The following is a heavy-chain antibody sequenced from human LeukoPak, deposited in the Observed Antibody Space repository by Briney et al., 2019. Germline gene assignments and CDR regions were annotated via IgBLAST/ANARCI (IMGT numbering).Heavy chain of an antibody. CDR1: GFTFSSYS. CDR3: ASAPRGDLWFDY. V-gene: IGHV3-21*04. CDR2: ISSSSSYI. Sequence: AGGSLRLSCAASGFTFSSYSMNWVRQAPGKGLEWVSSISSSSSYIYYADSVKGRFTISRDNSKNTLYLQMNSLRAEDTAVYYCASAPRGDLWFDYWGQGALVTVSS. D-gene: IGHD2-21*02. J-gene: IGHJ4*02.